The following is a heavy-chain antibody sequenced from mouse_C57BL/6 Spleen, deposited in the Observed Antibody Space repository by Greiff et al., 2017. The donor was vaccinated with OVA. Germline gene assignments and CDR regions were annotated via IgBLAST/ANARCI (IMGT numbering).Heavy chain of an antibody. CDR1: GYTFTDYY. V-gene: IGHV1-26*01. CDR3: ARAEDLDY. CDR2: INPNNGGT. Sequence: EVKLQQSGPELVKPGASVKISCKASGYTFTDYYMNWVKQSHGKSLEWIGDINPNNGGTSYNQKFKGKATLTVDKSSSTAYMELRSLTSEDSAVYYCARAEDLDYWGQGTTLTVSS. J-gene: IGHJ2*01.